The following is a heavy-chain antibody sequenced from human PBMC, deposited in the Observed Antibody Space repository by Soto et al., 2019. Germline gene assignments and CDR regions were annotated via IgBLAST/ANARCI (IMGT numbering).Heavy chain of an antibody. J-gene: IGHJ4*02. CDR3: ARVRVVVGATIDS. CDR2: ISSTTHYI. CDR1: GFTFTRYS. V-gene: IGHV3-21*04. D-gene: IGHD2-15*01. Sequence: PGGSLRLSCAASGFTFTRYSMNWVRQAPGKGLEWVSSISSTTHYIYYADSMRGRFTISRDNAKNAVYLEMNSLRFDDTAVYYCARVRVVVGATIDSWGQGTLVTVSS.